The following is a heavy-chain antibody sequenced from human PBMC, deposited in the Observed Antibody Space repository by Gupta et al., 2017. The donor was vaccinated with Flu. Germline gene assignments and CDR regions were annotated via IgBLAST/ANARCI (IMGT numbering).Heavy chain of an antibody. D-gene: IGHD4-11*01. V-gene: IGHV3-9*01. CDR3: AKVWDTTEVDDAFDI. CDR2: ISWNSGSM. CDR1: GFTFDDYA. Sequence: EVQLVESGGGWVQPGRSLRLSCAASGFTFDDYAMHWVRQAPGRGLEWVSGISWNSGSMAYADSVKGRFTISRDNAKNSLYLQMNSLRTEDTALYYCAKVWDTTEVDDAFDIWGQGTMVTVSS. J-gene: IGHJ3*02.